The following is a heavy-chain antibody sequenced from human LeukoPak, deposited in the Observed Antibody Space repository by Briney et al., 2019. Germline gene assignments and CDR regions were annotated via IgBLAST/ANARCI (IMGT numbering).Heavy chain of an antibody. V-gene: IGHV4-38-2*02. J-gene: IGHJ4*02. Sequence: SETLSLTCSVSGYSISSGYYRGWIRPPPGKGLEWIGSIFHSGSTYYNPSLKSRVTISVDTSKNQFSLKLNSVTAADTAVYYCARKFSALAAFDYWGQGTRVTVSS. CDR3: ARKFSALAAFDY. CDR1: GYSISSGYY. CDR2: IFHSGST.